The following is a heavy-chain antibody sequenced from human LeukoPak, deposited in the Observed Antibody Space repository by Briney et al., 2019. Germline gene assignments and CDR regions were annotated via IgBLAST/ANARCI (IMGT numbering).Heavy chain of an antibody. CDR2: IYYSGST. CDR1: GGSISSSSYY. CDR3: ARGLRLPREYYFDY. D-gene: IGHD2-21*01. J-gene: IGHJ4*02. V-gene: IGHV4-39*07. Sequence: SETLSLTCTVSGGSISSSSYYWGWIRQPPGKGLEWIGSIYYSGSTYYNPSLKSRVTISVDTSKNQFSLKLSSVTAADTAVYYCARGLRLPREYYFDYWGQGTLVTVSS.